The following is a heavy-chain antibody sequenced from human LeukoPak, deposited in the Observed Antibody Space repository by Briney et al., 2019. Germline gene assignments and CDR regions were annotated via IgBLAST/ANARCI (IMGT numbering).Heavy chain of an antibody. Sequence: ASVKVSCKASGYTYTSYDINWVRQATGQGLEWMGWMNPNSGNTGYAQKFQGRATMTRNTSISTAYMELSSLRSEDTAVYYCARSPYYYDSRRTCYYYYGMDVWGQGTTVTVSS. CDR3: ARSPYYYDSRRTCYYYYGMDV. D-gene: IGHD3-22*01. V-gene: IGHV1-8*02. J-gene: IGHJ6*02. CDR1: GYTYTSYD. CDR2: MNPNSGNT.